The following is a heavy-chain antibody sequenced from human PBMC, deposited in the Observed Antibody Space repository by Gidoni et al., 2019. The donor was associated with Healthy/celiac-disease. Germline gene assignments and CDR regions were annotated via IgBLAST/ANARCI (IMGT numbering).Heavy chain of an antibody. Sequence: VQLLESGGGLVQPGGSLRLSCAASGSTFSSYAMSWVRQAPGKGLEWVSAISGSGYTTYYADTVKGRFTISRDNSKNTLYLQMNSLRAEDTAVYYCAKTPSPYYDSSGFDYWGQGTLVTVSS. V-gene: IGHV3-23*01. CDR1: GSTFSSYA. CDR2: ISGSGYTT. J-gene: IGHJ4*02. D-gene: IGHD3-22*01. CDR3: AKTPSPYYDSSGFDY.